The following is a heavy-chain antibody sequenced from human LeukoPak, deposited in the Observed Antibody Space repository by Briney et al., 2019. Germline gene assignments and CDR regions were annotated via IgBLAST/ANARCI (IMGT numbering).Heavy chain of an antibody. CDR2: ISSSSSYI. J-gene: IGHJ4*02. D-gene: IGHD6-19*01. CDR1: GFTFSSYS. CDR3: ARDTYRIAVAGTWVSWDY. Sequence: RTGGSLRLSCAASGFTFSSYSMNWVRQAPGKGLEWVSSISSSSSYIYYADSVKGRFTISRDNAKNSLYLQMNSLRAEDTAVYYCARDTYRIAVAGTWVSWDYWGQGTLVTVSS. V-gene: IGHV3-21*01.